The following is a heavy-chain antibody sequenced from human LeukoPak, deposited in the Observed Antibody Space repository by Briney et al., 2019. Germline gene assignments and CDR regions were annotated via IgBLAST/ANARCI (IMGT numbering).Heavy chain of an antibody. CDR2: IYTSGST. CDR1: GYSISSGYY. D-gene: IGHD4-23*01. Sequence: PSETLSLTCTVSGYSISSGYYWGWIRQPAGKGLEWIGRIYTSGSTNYNPSLKSRVTMSVDTSKNQFSLKLSSVTAADTAVYYCARGLGKNFDYWGQGTLVTVSS. V-gene: IGHV4-4*07. J-gene: IGHJ4*02. CDR3: ARGLGKNFDY.